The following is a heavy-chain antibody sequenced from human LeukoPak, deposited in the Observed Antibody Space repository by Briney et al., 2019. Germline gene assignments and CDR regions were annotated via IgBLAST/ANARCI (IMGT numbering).Heavy chain of an antibody. V-gene: IGHV3-30*18. Sequence: GGSLRLSCAASGFTFSSCGMHWVRQAPGKGLEWVAVISYDGSNKYYADSVKGRFTISRDNSKNTLHLQMNSLRAEDTAVYYCAKISSSPTPIDYWGQGTLVTVSS. J-gene: IGHJ4*02. D-gene: IGHD6-6*01. CDR1: GFTFSSCG. CDR3: AKISSSPTPIDY. CDR2: ISYDGSNK.